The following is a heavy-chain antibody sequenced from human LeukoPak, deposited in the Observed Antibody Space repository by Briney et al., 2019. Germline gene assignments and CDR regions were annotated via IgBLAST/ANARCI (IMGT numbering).Heavy chain of an antibody. Sequence: NPSETLSLTCAVYGGSFSGYYWSWIRQPPGKGLEWIGEINHSGSTNYNPSLKSRVTISVDTSKNQFSLKLSSVTAADTAVYYCARGQMGSGYPYWFDPWGQGTLVTVSS. D-gene: IGHD3-22*01. CDR1: GGSFSGYY. CDR3: ARGQMGSGYPYWFDP. J-gene: IGHJ5*02. CDR2: INHSGST. V-gene: IGHV4-34*01.